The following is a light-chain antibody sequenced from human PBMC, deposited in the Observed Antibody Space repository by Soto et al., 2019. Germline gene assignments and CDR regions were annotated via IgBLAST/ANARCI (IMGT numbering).Light chain of an antibody. V-gene: IGLV1-40*01. Sequence: QSVLTQPPSVSGAPGQRVTISCTGTSSNIGPGYDVHWYRQLPGTAPELLIYDNTNRPSGVPGRFSGSRSGTSASLAITGLQAEDEADYYCQSYDSSLSVVVFGGGTKVTVL. J-gene: IGLJ2*01. CDR3: QSYDSSLSVVV. CDR1: SSNIGPGYD. CDR2: DNT.